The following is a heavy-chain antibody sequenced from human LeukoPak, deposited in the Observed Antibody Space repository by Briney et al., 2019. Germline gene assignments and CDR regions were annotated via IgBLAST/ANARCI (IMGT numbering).Heavy chain of an antibody. J-gene: IGHJ4*02. V-gene: IGHV4-39*01. CDR2: IYYSGST. Sequence: SETLSLTCTVSGGSISSSSYYWGWLRQAPGTGLEGVGSIYYSGSTYYNPSLKSRVTISVDTSKNQFSLKVSSVTAADTAVYCCAPYYYDSSGYYSYFDYWGQGTLVSVS. CDR3: APYYYDSSGYYSYFDY. CDR1: GGSISSSSYY. D-gene: IGHD3-22*01.